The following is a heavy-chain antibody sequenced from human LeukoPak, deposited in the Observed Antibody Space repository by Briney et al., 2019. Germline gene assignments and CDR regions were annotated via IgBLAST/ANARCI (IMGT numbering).Heavy chain of an antibody. V-gene: IGHV3-33*01. CDR3: ARPNWNDVSYFDY. CDR2: IWYDGSNK. J-gene: IGHJ4*02. CDR1: GFTFSSYG. D-gene: IGHD1-1*01. Sequence: GRSLRLSCAASGFTFSSYGMHWVRQAPGKGLEWVAVIWYDGSNKYYADSVKGRFTISGDNSKNTLYLQMNSLRAEDTAVYYCARPNWNDVSYFDYWGQGTLVTVSS.